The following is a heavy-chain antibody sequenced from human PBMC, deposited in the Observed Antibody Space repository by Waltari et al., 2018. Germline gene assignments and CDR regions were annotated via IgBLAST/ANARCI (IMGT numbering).Heavy chain of an antibody. CDR1: GYSFTSYW. D-gene: IGHD6-19*01. J-gene: IGHJ4*02. V-gene: IGHV5-10-1*03. CDR2: IDPSDSYT. CDR3: ATGAVAGTDY. Sequence: EVQLVQSGAEVKKPGESLRISCKGSGYSFTSYWISWVHQMPGKGLEWMGRIDPSDSYTNYSPSFQGHVTISADKSISTAYLQWSSLRSEDTAVYYCATGAVAGTDYWGQGTLVTVSS.